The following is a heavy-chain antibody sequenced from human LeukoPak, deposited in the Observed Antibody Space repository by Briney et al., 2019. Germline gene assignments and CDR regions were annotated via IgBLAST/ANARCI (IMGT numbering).Heavy chain of an antibody. CDR1: GGSIGSYY. J-gene: IGHJ4*02. CDR2: IYTSGST. V-gene: IGHV4-4*09. D-gene: IGHD6-13*01. Sequence: SETLSLTCTVSGGSIGSYYWSWIRQPPGKGLEWIGYIYTSGSTNYNPSLKSRVTISVDTSKNQFSLKLSSVTAADTAVYYCARHAGITAAGSVDYWGQGTLVTVSS. CDR3: ARHAGITAAGSVDY.